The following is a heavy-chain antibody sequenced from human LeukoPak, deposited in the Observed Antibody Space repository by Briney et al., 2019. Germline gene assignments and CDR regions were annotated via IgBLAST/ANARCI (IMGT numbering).Heavy chain of an antibody. D-gene: IGHD6-13*01. CDR1: GFTFSSYE. Sequence: EGSLRLSCAASGFTFSSYEMNWVRQAPGKGLEWVSYISSSGSTIYYADSVKGRFTISRDNAKNSLYLQMNSLRAEDTAVYYCATFSSSWYLFDYWGQGTLVTVSS. CDR3: ATFSSSWYLFDY. V-gene: IGHV3-48*03. CDR2: ISSSGSTI. J-gene: IGHJ4*02.